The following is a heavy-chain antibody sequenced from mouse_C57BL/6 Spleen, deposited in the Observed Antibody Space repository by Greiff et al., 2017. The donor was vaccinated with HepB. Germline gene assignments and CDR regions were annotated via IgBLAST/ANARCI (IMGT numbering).Heavy chain of an antibody. V-gene: IGHV1-81*01. J-gene: IGHJ2*01. Sequence: QVQLQQSGAELARPGASVKLSCKASGYTFTSYGISWVKQRTGQGLEWIGEIYPRSGNTYYNEKFKGKATLTADKSSSTAYMELRSLTSEDSAVYFCAREMDDYDVPLFDYWGQGTTLTVSS. CDR3: AREMDDYDVPLFDY. D-gene: IGHD2-4*01. CDR2: IYPRSGNT. CDR1: GYTFTSYG.